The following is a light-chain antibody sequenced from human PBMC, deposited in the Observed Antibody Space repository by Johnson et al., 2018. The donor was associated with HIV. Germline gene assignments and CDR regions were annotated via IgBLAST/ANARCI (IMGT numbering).Light chain of an antibody. Sequence: QSVLTQPPSVSAAPGQKVTISCSGSNSNIGNNYVSWYQQLPGTAPKLLIYESTNRPSGIPDLFSGSKSGTSATLGISGLQPGDEADYYCGTWDSRLNVYLFGPGTKVTVL. CDR2: EST. J-gene: IGLJ1*01. V-gene: IGLV1-51*02. CDR3: GTWDSRLNVYL. CDR1: NSNIGNNY.